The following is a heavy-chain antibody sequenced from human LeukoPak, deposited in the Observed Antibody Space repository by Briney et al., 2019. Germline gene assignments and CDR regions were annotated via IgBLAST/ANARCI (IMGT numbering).Heavy chain of an antibody. Sequence: PSETLSLTCIVSGGSISSSSYYGGWIRQPPWKGLEWIGSIYHSGSTYYNPSLNSRVTISVDTSKNQFSLKLRSVTAADTAVYYCARSLVVPAHYYYYYSMAVWGKGTTVTVSS. CDR2: IYHSGST. V-gene: IGHV4-39*01. CDR1: GGSISSSSYY. CDR3: ARSLVVPAHYYYYYSMAV. J-gene: IGHJ6*03. D-gene: IGHD2-2*01.